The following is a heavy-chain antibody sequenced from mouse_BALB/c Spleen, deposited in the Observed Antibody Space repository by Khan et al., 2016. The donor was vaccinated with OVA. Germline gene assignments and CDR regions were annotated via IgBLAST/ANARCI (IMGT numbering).Heavy chain of an antibody. CDR1: GYSITSEYT. CDR3: ARKDYYDYDPFPY. J-gene: IGHJ3*01. V-gene: IGHV3-2*02. Sequence: EVKLQESGPGLVKPSQSLSLTCTVTGYSITSEYTWNWIRQFPGSKLEWMGFISYSGNTRYNPSLKSRIYITRDTSKNPFFLRLNSVTSEDTATYYCARKDYYDYDPFPYWGQGTLVTVSA. D-gene: IGHD2-4*01. CDR2: ISYSGNT.